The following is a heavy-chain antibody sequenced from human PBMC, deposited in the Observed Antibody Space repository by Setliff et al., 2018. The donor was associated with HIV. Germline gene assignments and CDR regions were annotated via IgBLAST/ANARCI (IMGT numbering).Heavy chain of an antibody. CDR3: ARGGATGTTRLDY. CDR1: GYSISSGHY. J-gene: IGHJ4*02. Sequence: SETLSLTCAVSGYSISSGHYWSWIRQPPGEGLEWIGSVSPGGTTYYNPSLKSRVTISVDTSQNQVSLKLTSVTAADTAVYYCARGGATGTTRLDYWGQGTLVTVS. CDR2: VSPGGTT. V-gene: IGHV4-38-2*01. D-gene: IGHD1-7*01.